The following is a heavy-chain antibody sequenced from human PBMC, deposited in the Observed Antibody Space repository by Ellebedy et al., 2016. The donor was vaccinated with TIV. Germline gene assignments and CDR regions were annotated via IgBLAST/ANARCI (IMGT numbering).Heavy chain of an antibody. CDR3: AGKVGQDAFDI. CDR2: IIPIFGTA. Sequence: SVKVSXKASGGTFSSYAISWVRQAPGQGLEWMGGIIPIFGTANYAQKFQGRVTITADKSTSTAYMELSSLRSEDTAVYYCAGKVGQDAFDIWGQGTMVTVSS. CDR1: GGTFSSYA. V-gene: IGHV1-69*06. J-gene: IGHJ3*02.